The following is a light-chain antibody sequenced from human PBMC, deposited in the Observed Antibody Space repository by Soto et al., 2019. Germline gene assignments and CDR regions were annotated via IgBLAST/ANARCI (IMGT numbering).Light chain of an antibody. Sequence: EIVMTQFSVTLYLAPGETATLSCRASQSVSSSYFAWYRQKPGQAPRLLIYGASSRATGIPDRFSGSGSETDFTLTISRLEHEDFALYYCQQYGSSTPITFGQGTRLEIK. V-gene: IGKV3-20*01. CDR2: GAS. CDR1: QSVSSSY. CDR3: QQYGSSTPIT. J-gene: IGKJ5*01.